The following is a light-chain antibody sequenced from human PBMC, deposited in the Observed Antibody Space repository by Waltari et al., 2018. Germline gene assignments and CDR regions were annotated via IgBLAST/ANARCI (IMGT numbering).Light chain of an antibody. Sequence: CMASQSDSRALPCYQHKSGEARRLLFYRASNRSTGVPERFSGGGAGTDFSLIISRLEPEDFAVYYCQHYVSLPGSFGQGPKVEIK. V-gene: IGKV3-20*01. J-gene: IGKJ1*01. CDR2: RAS. CDR3: QHYVSLPGS. CDR1: QSDSRA.